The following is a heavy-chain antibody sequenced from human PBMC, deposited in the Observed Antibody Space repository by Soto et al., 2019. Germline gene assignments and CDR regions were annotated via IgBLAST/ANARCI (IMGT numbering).Heavy chain of an antibody. CDR1: GFTFSSYG. D-gene: IGHD3-10*01. CDR2: IWYDGSNR. CDR3: AREGLLFGEGLVAFDL. V-gene: IGHV3-33*01. J-gene: IGHJ3*01. Sequence: PGGSLRLSCAASGFTFSSYGMHWVRQAPGKGLEWVAVIWYDGSNRYYADSVKGRFTISRDNSKNTLYLQMNSLRAEDTAVYYCAREGLLFGEGLVAFDLSGQGPMVTVS.